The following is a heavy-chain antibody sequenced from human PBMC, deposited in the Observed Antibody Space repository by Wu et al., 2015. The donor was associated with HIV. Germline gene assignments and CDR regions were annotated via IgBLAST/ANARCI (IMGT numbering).Heavy chain of an antibody. CDR1: GYTFTNSG. J-gene: IGHJ3*02. CDR3: ASGGITMIVVVNDAFDI. Sequence: QVHLVQSGAEVKKPGASVKVSCKASGYTFTNSGISWVRQAPGQGLEWMGWINPNSGGTNYAQKFQGRVTMTRDTSISTAYMELSRLRSDDTAVYYCASGGITMIVVVNDAFDIWGQGTMVTVSS. CDR2: INPNSGGT. V-gene: IGHV1-2*02. D-gene: IGHD3-22*01.